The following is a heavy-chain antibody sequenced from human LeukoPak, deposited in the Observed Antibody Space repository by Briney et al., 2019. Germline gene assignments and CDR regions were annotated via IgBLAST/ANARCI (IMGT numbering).Heavy chain of an antibody. CDR1: GFTLSSYT. J-gene: IGHJ6*04. CDR3: AELGITMIGGV. D-gene: IGHD3-10*02. CDR2: ISSSSSYI. V-gene: IGHV3-21*01. Sequence: GGSLRLSCAASGFTLSSYTMNWVRRAPGKGLEWVSSISSSSSYIYYADSVKGRFTISRDNAKNSLYLQMNSLRAEDTAVYYCAELGITMIGGVWGKGTTVTISS.